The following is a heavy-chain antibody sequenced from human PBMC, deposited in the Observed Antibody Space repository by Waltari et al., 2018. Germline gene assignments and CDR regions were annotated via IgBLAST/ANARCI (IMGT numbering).Heavy chain of an antibody. CDR2: ISGSGGST. V-gene: IGHV3-23*01. D-gene: IGHD6-13*01. CDR1: GFPFTSSA. CDR3: AKTPEYSSSWYFDY. J-gene: IGHJ4*02. Sequence: EVQLLESGGGLVQPGGSLRLSCAASGFPFTSSAISWVRQAPGKGLEWVSAISGSGGSTYYADSVKGRFTISRDNSKNTLYLQMNSLRAEDTAVYYCAKTPEYSSSWYFDYWGQGTLVTVSS.